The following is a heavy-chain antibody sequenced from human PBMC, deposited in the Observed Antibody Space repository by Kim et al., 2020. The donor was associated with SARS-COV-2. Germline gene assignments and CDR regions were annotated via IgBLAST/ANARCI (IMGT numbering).Heavy chain of an antibody. J-gene: IGHJ4*02. CDR2: ISWNSGSI. Sequence: GGSLRLSCAASGFIFDDYAMHWVRQAPGKGLEWVSGISWNSGSIGYADSVKGRFTIARDNAKNSLYLQMNSLRADDTALYYCAKAPDRIVGAVTPFDDWGQGTLVTVSS. V-gene: IGHV3-9*01. D-gene: IGHD1-26*01. CDR1: GFIFDDYA. CDR3: AKAPDRIVGAVTPFDD.